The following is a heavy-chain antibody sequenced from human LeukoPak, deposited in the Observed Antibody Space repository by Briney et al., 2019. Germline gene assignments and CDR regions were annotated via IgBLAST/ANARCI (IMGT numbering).Heavy chain of an antibody. Sequence: GGSLRLSCAASGFTFSDYYMSWTRQAPGKGREWVSYINSSSSYTNYADSVKGRFTISRDNAKNSLYLQMNSLRAEDTAVYYCARDEGFGELLYGMDVWGKGTTVTVSS. CDR1: GFTFSDYY. CDR2: INSSSSYT. D-gene: IGHD3-10*01. J-gene: IGHJ6*04. CDR3: ARDEGFGELLYGMDV. V-gene: IGHV3-11*06.